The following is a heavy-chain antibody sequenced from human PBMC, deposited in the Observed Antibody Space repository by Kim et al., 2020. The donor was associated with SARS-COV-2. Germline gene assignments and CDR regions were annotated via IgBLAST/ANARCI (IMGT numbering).Heavy chain of an antibody. CDR3: VKGVVTMVRGVIMGPNWFDP. J-gene: IGHJ5*02. Sequence: GGSLRLSCAASGFTSSIYAMSWVRQAPGKGLEWVSGISGSGDSTDYADSVKGRFSISRDNSKSTLYLEINSLRAEDTAVYYCVKGVVTMVRGVIMGPNWFDPWGQGTLVTVSS. D-gene: IGHD3-10*01. CDR2: ISGSGDST. V-gene: IGHV3-23*01. CDR1: GFTSSIYA.